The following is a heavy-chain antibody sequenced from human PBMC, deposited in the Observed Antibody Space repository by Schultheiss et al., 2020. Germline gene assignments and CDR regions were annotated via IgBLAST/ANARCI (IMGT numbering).Heavy chain of an antibody. CDR2: INSDGSST. J-gene: IGHJ5*02. V-gene: IGHV3-74*01. CDR3: ARDTTYYLDSSGYHYGWFDP. D-gene: IGHD3-22*01. CDR1: GFTFSNYW. Sequence: WGSLRLSCVASGFTFSNYWMHWVRQAPGKGLVWVSRINSDGSSTRYADSVKGRFTISRDNAKNTLYLQMNSLRAEDTALYYCARDTTYYLDSSGYHYGWFDPWGQGTLVTVSS.